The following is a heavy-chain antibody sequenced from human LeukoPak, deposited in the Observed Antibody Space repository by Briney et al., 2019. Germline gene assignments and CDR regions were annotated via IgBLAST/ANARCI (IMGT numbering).Heavy chain of an antibody. J-gene: IGHJ4*02. V-gene: IGHV4-59*01. CDR2: IYYSGST. Sequence: SETLSLTCTVSGGSISSYYWSWSRQPPGKGLEWIGYIYYSGSTNYNPSLKSRVTISVDTSKNQFSLKLSSVAAADTAVYYCARYLGGNGLRWYYFDYWGQGTLVAVSS. D-gene: IGHD5-24*01. CDR3: ARYLGGNGLRWYYFDY. CDR1: GGSISSYY.